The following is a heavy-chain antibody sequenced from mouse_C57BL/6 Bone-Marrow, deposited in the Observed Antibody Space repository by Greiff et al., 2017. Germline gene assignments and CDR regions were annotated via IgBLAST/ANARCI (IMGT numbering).Heavy chain of an antibody. V-gene: IGHV14-4*01. J-gene: IGHJ2*01. CDR3: TSLFITTVVFDY. CDR2: IDPEIGDT. Sequence: EVQLQQSGAELVRPGASVKLSCTASGFNIKDDYMHWLKQRPEQGLEWIGWIDPEIGDTDYASKFQGKATITADTSSNTAYLQLSSLTSEYTAVYYCTSLFITTVVFDYWGQGTTLTVSS. D-gene: IGHD1-1*01. CDR1: GFNIKDDY.